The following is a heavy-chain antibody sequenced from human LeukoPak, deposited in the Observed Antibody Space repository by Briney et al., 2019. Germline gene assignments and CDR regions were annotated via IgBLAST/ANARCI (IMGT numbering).Heavy chain of an antibody. CDR3: ARGGVAATNDY. CDR1: GFTFSNYG. D-gene: IGHD3-3*01. CDR2: IGSSGTYI. J-gene: IGHJ4*02. Sequence: GGSLRLSCAASGFTFSNYGMNWVRQAPGKGLEWVSSIGSSGTYIVNADSVKGRFSISRDNAKSSLYLQMNNLRVEDTAVYYCARGGVAATNDYWGQGTQVTVSS. V-gene: IGHV3-21*01.